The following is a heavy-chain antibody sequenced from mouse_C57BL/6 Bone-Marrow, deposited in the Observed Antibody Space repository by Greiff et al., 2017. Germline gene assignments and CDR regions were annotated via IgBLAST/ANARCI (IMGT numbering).Heavy chain of an antibody. D-gene: IGHD1-1*01. J-gene: IGHJ1*03. Sequence: QVQLQQPGAELVMPGASVKLSCKASGYTFTSYWMHWVKQRPGQGLEWIGEIDPSDSYTNYNQKFKGKSTLTVDKSSSTAYMQLSSLTSEDSAVYYCARDYGSSYDVWCTGTTVTVSS. CDR2: IDPSDSYT. V-gene: IGHV1-69*01. CDR3: ARDYGSSYDV. CDR1: GYTFTSYW.